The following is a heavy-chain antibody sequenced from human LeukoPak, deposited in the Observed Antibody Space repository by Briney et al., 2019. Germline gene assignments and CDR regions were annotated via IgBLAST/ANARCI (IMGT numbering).Heavy chain of an antibody. CDR2: IIPIFGTA. CDR1: GGTFSSYA. J-gene: IGHJ4*02. V-gene: IGHV1-69*13. D-gene: IGHD3-22*01. Sequence: SVTVSCKASGGTFSSYAISWVRQAPGQGLEWMGGIIPIFGTANYAQKFQGRVTITADESTSTAYMELSSLRSEDTAVYYCASHRTYYYDSSGYWGQGTLVTVSS. CDR3: ASHRTYYYDSSGY.